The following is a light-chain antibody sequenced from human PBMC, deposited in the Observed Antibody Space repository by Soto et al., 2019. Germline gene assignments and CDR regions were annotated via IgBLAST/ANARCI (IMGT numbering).Light chain of an antibody. V-gene: IGLV4-69*01. CDR2: LNSDGSH. Sequence: QLVLTQSPSASASLGASVKLTCTLSSGHSTYAAHASYSIAWHQQQPETGPRFLMKLNSDGSHSRGDGIPDRFSGSSSGAERYLTISSLQSEDEADYYCQTWNTGIVVFGGGTKLTVL. CDR1: SGHSTYAAHASYS. J-gene: IGLJ2*01. CDR3: QTWNTGIVV.